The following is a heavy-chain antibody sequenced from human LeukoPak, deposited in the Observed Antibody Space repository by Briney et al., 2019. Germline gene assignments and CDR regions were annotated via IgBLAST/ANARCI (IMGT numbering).Heavy chain of an antibody. CDR1: GYTFSSCW. J-gene: IGHJ4*02. CDR3: ARWTGVIDS. D-gene: IGHD2-21*01. Sequence: GGSLRLSCAASGYTFSSCWMSWVRQAPGKGPEWVANIKQDGSLEHYMDSVKGRFTISRDNANSSLILQMDSLRAEDTAVYYCARWTGVIDSWGQGTLVTVSS. V-gene: IGHV3-7*01. CDR2: IKQDGSLE.